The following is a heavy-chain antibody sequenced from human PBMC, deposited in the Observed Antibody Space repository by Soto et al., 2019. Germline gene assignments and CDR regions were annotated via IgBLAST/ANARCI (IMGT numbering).Heavy chain of an antibody. Sequence: EVQLVESGGGLVKPGGSLRLSCAASGFTFSSYIMSWVRQAPGKGLEWVSSISSSSTYIYYADSVNGRLTISRDNAKNSLSLPKHSLSAEDTDVYSCASVMTIAGDNSPHDFAYWGQGTLVTVSS. J-gene: IGHJ4*02. V-gene: IGHV3-21*04. CDR2: ISSSSTYI. CDR3: ASVMTIAGDNSPHDFAY. D-gene: IGHD3-16*01. CDR1: GFTFSSYI.